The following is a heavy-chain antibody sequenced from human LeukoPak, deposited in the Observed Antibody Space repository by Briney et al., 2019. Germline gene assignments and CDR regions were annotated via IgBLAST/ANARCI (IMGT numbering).Heavy chain of an antibody. J-gene: IGHJ4*02. D-gene: IGHD3-10*01. CDR1: GFTFSSYA. Sequence: GGSLRLSCAASGFTFSSYAMSWVRQAPGKGLEWVSAISGSGGGTYYADSVKGRFTISRDNSKNTLYLQMNSLRAEDTAVYYCAKRSYGSGSYYNNPPYYFDYWGQGTLVTVSS. CDR3: AKRSYGSGSYYNNPPYYFDY. V-gene: IGHV3-23*01. CDR2: ISGSGGGT.